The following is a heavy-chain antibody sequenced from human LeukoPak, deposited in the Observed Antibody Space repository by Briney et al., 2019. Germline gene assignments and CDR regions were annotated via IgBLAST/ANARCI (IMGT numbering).Heavy chain of an antibody. D-gene: IGHD3-22*01. V-gene: IGHV1-2*06. CDR1: GYTFTGYY. Sequence: GASVKVSCKASGYTFTGYYMHWVRQAPGQGLEWMGRINPNSGGTNCAQKFQGRVTMTRDTSISTAYMELSRLRSDDTAVYYCAGTYYYDSSGYPFDYWGQGTLVTVSS. CDR3: AGTYYYDSSGYPFDY. J-gene: IGHJ4*02. CDR2: INPNSGGT.